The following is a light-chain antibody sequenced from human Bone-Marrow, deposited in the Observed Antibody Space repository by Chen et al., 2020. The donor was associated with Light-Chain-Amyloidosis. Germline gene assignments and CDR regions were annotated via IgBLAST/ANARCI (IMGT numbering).Light chain of an antibody. CDR2: EVT. V-gene: IGLV2-14*01. J-gene: IGLJ1*01. CDR3: SSYTITNTLV. CDR1: SSDVGGDNH. Sequence: QSALTQPASVSGSPGQLITISCTRTSSDVGGDNHVSWYQQHPDKAPKLMIYEVTNRPSRVPERFSGSKSDNTASLTISGLQTEDEADYFCSSYTITNTLVFGSGTRVTVL.